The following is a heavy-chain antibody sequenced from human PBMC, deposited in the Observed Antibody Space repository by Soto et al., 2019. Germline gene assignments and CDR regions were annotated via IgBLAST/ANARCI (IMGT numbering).Heavy chain of an antibody. CDR2: ISSSSSYI. Sequence: ESGGGLVKPGGSLRLSCAASGFTFSSYSMNWVRQAPGKGLEWVSSISSSSSYIYYADSVKGRFTISRDNAKNSLYLQMNSLRAEDTAVYYCASNLGYCSSTSCYSSYYYGMDVWGQGTTVTVSS. CDR3: ASNLGYCSSTSCYSSYYYGMDV. V-gene: IGHV3-21*01. CDR1: GFTFSSYS. D-gene: IGHD2-2*01. J-gene: IGHJ6*02.